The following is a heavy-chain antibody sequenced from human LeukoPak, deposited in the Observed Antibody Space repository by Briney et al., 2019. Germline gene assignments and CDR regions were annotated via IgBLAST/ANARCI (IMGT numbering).Heavy chain of an antibody. Sequence: SETLSLTCAVFDDSIYSNKWWSWVRQPPGKGLEWIGEISQTGTTYYDPSLKNRTTISIDRSKNHFSLTLTSATAADTAVYFCASHRAVARTRGFDDWGRGTLVTVSS. V-gene: IGHV4-4*02. D-gene: IGHD6-19*01. CDR3: ASHRAVARTRGFDD. CDR2: ISQTGTT. CDR1: DDSIYSNKW. J-gene: IGHJ4*02.